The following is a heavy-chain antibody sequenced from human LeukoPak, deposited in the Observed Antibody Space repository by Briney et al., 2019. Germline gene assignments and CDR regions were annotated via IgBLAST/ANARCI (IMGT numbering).Heavy chain of an antibody. J-gene: IGHJ4*02. CDR2: LSGSGTST. D-gene: IGHD3-22*01. Sequence: GGSLRLSCAASGFPFSSSAMSWVRQAAGKGLEWVSGLSGSGTSTYYADSVKGRFTISRDNSKNMMYLQMNSLRAEGTAIYYCAKGNVIVVVDYIGGQGTLVTISS. CDR3: AKGNVIVVVDYI. V-gene: IGHV3-23*01. CDR1: GFPFSSSA.